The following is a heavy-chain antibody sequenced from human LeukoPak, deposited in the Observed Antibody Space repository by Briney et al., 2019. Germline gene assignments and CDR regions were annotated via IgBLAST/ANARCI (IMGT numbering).Heavy chain of an antibody. D-gene: IGHD5-24*01. CDR3: TRGTRRDGYNAVQYY. CDR2: IRSKAYGGTT. Sequence: GGSLRLSCTASGFTFGDYAMSWVRQAPGKGLEWVSFIRSKAYGGTTEYAASVKGRFTISRDDSKGIAYLQMNSLKTEDTAVYCCTRGTRRDGYNAVQYYWGQGTLVTVSS. V-gene: IGHV3-49*04. CDR1: GFTFGDYA. J-gene: IGHJ4*02.